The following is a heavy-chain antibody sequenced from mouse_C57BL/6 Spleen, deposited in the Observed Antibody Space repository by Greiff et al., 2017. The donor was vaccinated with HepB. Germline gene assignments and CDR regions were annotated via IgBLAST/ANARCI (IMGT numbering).Heavy chain of an antibody. CDR2: IRNKANGYTT. CDR1: GFTFTDYY. Sequence: EVMLVESGGGLVQPGGSLSLSCAASGFTFTDYYMSWVRQPPGKALEWLGFIRNKANGYTTEYSASVKGRFTISRDNSQSILYLQMNALRAEDSATYYCARSPYDYDAYFDVWGTGTTVTVSS. J-gene: IGHJ1*03. D-gene: IGHD2-4*01. V-gene: IGHV7-3*01. CDR3: ARSPYDYDAYFDV.